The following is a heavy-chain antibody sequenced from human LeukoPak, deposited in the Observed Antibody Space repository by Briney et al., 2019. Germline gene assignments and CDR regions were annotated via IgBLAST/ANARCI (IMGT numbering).Heavy chain of an antibody. Sequence: TLRLSCAASGFTFDDYAMHWVRQGPRKGLEWIGSIYYSGSTYYSPSLKSRVTISVDTSKNQFSLKLSSVTAADTAVYYCARDNRPSPYCSSTSCPLDAFDIWGQGTMVTVSS. J-gene: IGHJ3*02. D-gene: IGHD2-2*01. CDR2: IYYSGST. V-gene: IGHV4-38-2*02. CDR3: ARDNRPSPYCSSTSCPLDAFDI. CDR1: GFTFDDYA.